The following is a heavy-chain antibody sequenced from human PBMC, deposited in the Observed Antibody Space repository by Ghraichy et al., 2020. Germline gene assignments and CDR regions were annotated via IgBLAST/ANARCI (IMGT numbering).Heavy chain of an antibody. CDR1: GFTFSSYA. J-gene: IGHJ6*02. CDR2: ISGSGGST. D-gene: IGHD3-16*01. CDR3: AKKLGALHYYYYGMDV. V-gene: IGHV3-23*01. Sequence: GGSLRLSCAASGFTFSSYAMSWVRQAPGKGLEWVSAISGSGGSTYYADSVKGRFTISRDNSKNTLYLQMNSLRAEDTAVYYCAKKLGALHYYYYGMDVWGQGTTVTVSS.